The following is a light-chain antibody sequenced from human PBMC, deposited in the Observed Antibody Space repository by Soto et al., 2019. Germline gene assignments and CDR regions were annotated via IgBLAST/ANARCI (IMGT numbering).Light chain of an antibody. CDR3: CSYTSSSTPWV. CDR1: SRDVGGYNY. Sequence: QSALPQPASVSGSPGQSITISCTGTSRDVGGYNYVSWYQQHPGKAPKLMIYDVSDRPSGVSNRFSASKSGNTASLTISGLQAEDEADYYCCSYTSSSTPWVFGTGTKVTVL. CDR2: DVS. J-gene: IGLJ1*01. V-gene: IGLV2-14*03.